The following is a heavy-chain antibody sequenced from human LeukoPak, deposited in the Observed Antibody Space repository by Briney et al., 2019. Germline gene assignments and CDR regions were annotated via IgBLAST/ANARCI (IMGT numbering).Heavy chain of an antibody. CDR3: ARGTKNGWWPFDY. D-gene: IGHD6-19*01. CDR1: GFTVSSNY. CDR2: ICSGGST. V-gene: IGHV3-53*01. Sequence: GGSLRLSCAASGFTVSSNYMSWVRQAPGKGLEWVSIICSGGSTYYADSVKGRFTISRDNSKNTLYLQMNSLRAEDTAVYYCARGTKNGWWPFDYWGQGTLVTVSS. J-gene: IGHJ4*02.